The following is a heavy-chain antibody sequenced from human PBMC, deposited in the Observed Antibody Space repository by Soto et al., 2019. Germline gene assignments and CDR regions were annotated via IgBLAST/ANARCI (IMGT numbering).Heavy chain of an antibody. D-gene: IGHD2-15*01. J-gene: IGHJ4*02. CDR3: ARYYSEAPGFDY. Sequence: WGSLRLSCEASGFTLMNYAMTWVRQAPGKGLEWVAIIWYAGSNKYYADSVKGRFTISRDNSKNTLYLQMNSLRAEDTAVYYCARYYSEAPGFDYWGQGTLVTVSS. CDR2: IWYAGSNK. CDR1: GFTLMNYA. V-gene: IGHV3-33*08.